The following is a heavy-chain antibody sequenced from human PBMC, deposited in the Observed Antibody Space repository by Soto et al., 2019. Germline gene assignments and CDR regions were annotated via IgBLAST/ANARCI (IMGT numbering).Heavy chain of an antibody. CDR1: GFTFSSNA. CDR2: ISGSGGTT. D-gene: IGHD2-2*01. CDR3: AKCMGSISCINFDY. Sequence: GGSLRLSCAASGFTFSSNAMSWGRQAPGEGLEWVSTISGSGGTTHYADSVKGRFTISRDNSKNTLYLQMNSLRAEDTAVYYCAKCMGSISCINFDYWGQGTLVTVSS. V-gene: IGHV3-23*01. J-gene: IGHJ4*02.